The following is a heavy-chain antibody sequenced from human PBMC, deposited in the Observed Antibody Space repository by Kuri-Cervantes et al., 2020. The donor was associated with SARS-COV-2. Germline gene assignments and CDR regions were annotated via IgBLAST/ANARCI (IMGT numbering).Heavy chain of an antibody. CDR3: ARDFRSATGPDY. J-gene: IGHJ4*02. CDR2: IGPSNTYI. CDR1: GFTVSSNY. D-gene: IGHD4-17*01. V-gene: IGHV3-21*06. Sequence: GESLKSSCAASGFTVSSNYMSWVRQAPGKGLEWVSGIGPSNTYIYYADSVKGRFIISRDNAKNSLYLQMNSLRAEDTAVYYCARDFRSATGPDYWGQGTRVTVSS.